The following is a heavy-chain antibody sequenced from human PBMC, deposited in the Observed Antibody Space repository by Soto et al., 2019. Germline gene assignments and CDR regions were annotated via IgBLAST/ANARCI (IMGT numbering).Heavy chain of an antibody. Sequence: SVKVSCKASGGTFSSYTISWVRQAPGQGLEWMGRIIPILGIANYAQKFQGRVTITADKSTSTAYMELSSLRSEDTAVYYCARGRVPAAIVEDDAFDIWGQGTMVTVSS. J-gene: IGHJ3*02. CDR2: IIPILGIA. V-gene: IGHV1-69*02. D-gene: IGHD2-2*01. CDR1: GGTFSSYT. CDR3: ARGRVPAAIVEDDAFDI.